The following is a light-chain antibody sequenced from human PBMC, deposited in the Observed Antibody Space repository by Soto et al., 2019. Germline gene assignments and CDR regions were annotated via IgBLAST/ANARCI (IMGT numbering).Light chain of an antibody. Sequence: EIVMTQSPATLSVSPGERATLSCRASQSVGSNLAWYKQKPGQPPRLLIYGASTRATGIPARFSGSGSGTEFTLTISSLQSEDFAVYYCQQYNNWPTTWTFGQGTKVDIK. J-gene: IGKJ1*01. CDR2: GAS. CDR3: QQYNNWPTTWT. V-gene: IGKV3-15*01. CDR1: QSVGSN.